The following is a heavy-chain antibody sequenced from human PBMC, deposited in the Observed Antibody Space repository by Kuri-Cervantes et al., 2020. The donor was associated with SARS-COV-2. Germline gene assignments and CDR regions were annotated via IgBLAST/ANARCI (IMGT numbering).Heavy chain of an antibody. CDR3: AKDQEGLEPEAFDI. Sequence: GGSLRLSCAASGFTLSRYGTHWVRQAPGKGLEWVAFVRFDGRNKYYADSVKGRFTISRDNSKNTVYLQMNSLRAEDTAVYFCAKDQEGLEPEAFDIRGQGTMVTVSS. CDR1: GFTLSRYG. V-gene: IGHV3-30*02. CDR2: VRFDGRNK. D-gene: IGHD1-14*01. J-gene: IGHJ3*02.